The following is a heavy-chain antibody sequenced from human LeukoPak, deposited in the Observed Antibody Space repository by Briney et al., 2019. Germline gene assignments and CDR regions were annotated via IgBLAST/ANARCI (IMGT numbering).Heavy chain of an antibody. CDR1: GFTFDDYA. CDR3: AKDNGRGAIFGVVIGVAFDY. J-gene: IGHJ4*02. CDR2: ISWNSGSI. V-gene: IGHV3-9*01. D-gene: IGHD3-3*01. Sequence: SGGSLRLSCAASGFTFDDYAMHWVRHAPGKGLEWVSGISWNSGSIGYADSVKGRFTISRDNAKNSLYLQMNSLRAEDTALYYCAKDNGRGAIFGVVIGVAFDYWGQGTLVTVSS.